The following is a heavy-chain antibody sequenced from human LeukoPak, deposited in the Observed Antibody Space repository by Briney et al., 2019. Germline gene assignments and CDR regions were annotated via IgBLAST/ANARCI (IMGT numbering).Heavy chain of an antibody. CDR1: GDSVSSNTAA. Sequence: SQTLSLTCAISGDSVSSNTAAWNWIRQSPSRGLEWLGRTYYRSTWYHDYAESVKSRITINPDTSKNHFSLQLNSVTPEDTAVYYCARERPPEYCSSTNCYRNYFDYWGQGTRVTVSA. D-gene: IGHD2-2*01. V-gene: IGHV6-1*01. J-gene: IGHJ4*02. CDR2: TYYRSTWYH. CDR3: ARERPPEYCSSTNCYRNYFDY.